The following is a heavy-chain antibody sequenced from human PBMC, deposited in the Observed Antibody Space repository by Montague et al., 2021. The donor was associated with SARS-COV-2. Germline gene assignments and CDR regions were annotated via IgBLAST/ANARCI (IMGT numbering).Heavy chain of an antibody. Sequence: SETLSLTCTVSGVSISSYYWIWIRQPPGKGLEWIGYIYYTGSTNYNPSLKSRVTISVDTSKNQFSLKLSSVTAADTAVYYCARGVASSEGNWFDPWGQGTLATVSS. D-gene: IGHD6-13*01. J-gene: IGHJ5*02. CDR3: ARGVASSEGNWFDP. CDR1: GVSISSYY. V-gene: IGHV4-59*01. CDR2: IYYTGST.